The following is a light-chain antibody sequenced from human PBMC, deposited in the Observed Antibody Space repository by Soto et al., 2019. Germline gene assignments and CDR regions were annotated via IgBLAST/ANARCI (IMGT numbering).Light chain of an antibody. V-gene: IGKV3-20*01. CDR1: QSVSSNY. CDR2: GVS. CDR3: QQYGRSPYS. Sequence: EIVLTQSPGTLSLSLGERVTLSCRASQSVSSNYLAWYQQRPGQAPRLLIHGVSSRATGIPDRFTGSGSGIDFTLTISSLEPEDSAVYYCQQYGRSPYSFGQGTKLEIK. J-gene: IGKJ2*01.